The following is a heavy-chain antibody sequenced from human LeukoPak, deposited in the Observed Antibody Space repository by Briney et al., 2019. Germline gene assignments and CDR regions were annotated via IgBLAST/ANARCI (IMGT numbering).Heavy chain of an antibody. D-gene: IGHD2-2*01. CDR1: GFTFDDYG. Sequence: GGSLRLSCAASGFTFDDYGMSWVRQAPGKGLEWVSGINWSGGSTGYADSVKGRFTISRDNAKNSLYLQMNSLRAEDTALYHCARDLRYCSSTSCYAVGFDPWGQGTLVTVSS. J-gene: IGHJ5*02. V-gene: IGHV3-20*01. CDR3: ARDLRYCSSTSCYAVGFDP. CDR2: INWSGGST.